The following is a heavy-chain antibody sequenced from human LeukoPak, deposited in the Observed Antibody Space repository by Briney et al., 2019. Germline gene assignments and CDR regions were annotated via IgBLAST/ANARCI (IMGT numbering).Heavy chain of an antibody. CDR1: GYSLTSNW. CDR3: ARQPEGTWIDP. D-gene: IGHD1-1*01. CDR2: IDPSDSYT. J-gene: IGHJ5*02. Sequence: GESLKISLKGSGYSLTSNWISWVRQMPGKGLEWMGRIDPSDSYTNYSPSFQGHVTISADKSISTAYLQWSSLKASDTAMYYCARQPEGTWIDPWGQGTLVTVSS. V-gene: IGHV5-10-1*01.